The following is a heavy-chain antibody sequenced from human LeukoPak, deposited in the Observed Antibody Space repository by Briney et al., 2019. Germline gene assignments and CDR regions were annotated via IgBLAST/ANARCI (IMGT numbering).Heavy chain of an antibody. CDR1: GFTFSIGW. D-gene: IGHD2-15*01. Sequence: PGVSLGLFCGASGFTFSIGWVLCVRQAPGKGLEWVGRIKSKTECATTDYATSVKHRFTISRDYSKSTLYLQMNSLNTEDTAVYYCAPHVSGFYNGMDVWGQGTTVTVSS. CDR3: APHVSGFYNGMDV. CDR2: IKSKTECATT. V-gene: IGHV3-15*01. J-gene: IGHJ6*02.